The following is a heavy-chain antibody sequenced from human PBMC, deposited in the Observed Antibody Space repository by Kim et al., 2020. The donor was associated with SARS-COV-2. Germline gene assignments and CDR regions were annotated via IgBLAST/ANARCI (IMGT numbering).Heavy chain of an antibody. V-gene: IGHV3-30*01. Sequence: ADSVRGRFTIARYSSKHTMYLQMNSLRAEDTVVYFCARDRRDGCDVLDCWGQGTLVTVSS. D-gene: IGHD5-12*01. J-gene: IGHJ4*02. CDR3: ARDRRDGCDVLDC.